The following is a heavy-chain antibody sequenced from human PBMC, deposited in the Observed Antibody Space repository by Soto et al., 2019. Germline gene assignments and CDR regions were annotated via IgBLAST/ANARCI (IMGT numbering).Heavy chain of an antibody. Sequence: QVQLVESGGGVVQPGRSLRLSCAASGFTFSTFGMHWVRQVPGKGLEWLAVIAYDGSNTYYADSVKGRFTISRDNSRNMLFLRMNSLRLEDTAVYYCGKDLGPGGTYLGDYWGLGTLVTVSS. CDR3: GKDLGPGGTYLGDY. J-gene: IGHJ4*02. D-gene: IGHD7-27*01. CDR1: GFTFSTFG. CDR2: IAYDGSNT. V-gene: IGHV3-30*18.